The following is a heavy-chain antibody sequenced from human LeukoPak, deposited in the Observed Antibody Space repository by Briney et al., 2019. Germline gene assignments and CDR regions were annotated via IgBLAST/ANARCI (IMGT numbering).Heavy chain of an antibody. CDR2: ISYDGSNK. CDR3: ARTPYDYVWGSYRSPRRYYFDY. Sequence: GGSLRLSCAASGFTFSSYAMHWVRQAPGKGLEWVAVISYDGSNKYYADSVKGRFTISRDNSKNTLYLQMNSLRAEDTAVYYCARTPYDYVWGSYRSPRRYYFDYWGQGTLVTVSS. J-gene: IGHJ4*02. D-gene: IGHD3-16*02. V-gene: IGHV3-30*04. CDR1: GFTFSSYA.